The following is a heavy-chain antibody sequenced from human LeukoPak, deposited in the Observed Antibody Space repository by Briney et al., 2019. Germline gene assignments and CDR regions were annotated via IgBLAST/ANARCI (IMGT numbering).Heavy chain of an antibody. CDR1: GFTVSNNY. Sequence: GGSLRLSCAASGFTVSNNYMSWVRQAPGKGLEWVSVIYRGGSTYYADSVEGRFIISRDNSKNTLDLQMNSLRAEDTAVYFCARVGYSSGSYYCDYWGQGTLVTVSS. V-gene: IGHV3-66*01. J-gene: IGHJ4*02. D-gene: IGHD5-18*01. CDR2: IYRGGST. CDR3: ARVGYSSGSYYCDY.